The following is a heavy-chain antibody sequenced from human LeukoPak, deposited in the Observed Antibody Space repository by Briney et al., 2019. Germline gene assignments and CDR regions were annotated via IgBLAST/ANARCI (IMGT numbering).Heavy chain of an antibody. V-gene: IGHV4-39*07. CDR3: AREPFYSGSYGGY. Sequence: SETLSLTCTVSGGSISSSSYYWGWIRQPPGKGLEWIGSIYYSGSTYYNPSLKSRVTISVDTSKNQFSLKLSSVTAADTAVYYCAREPFYSGSYGGYWGQGTLVTVSS. J-gene: IGHJ4*02. CDR2: IYYSGST. D-gene: IGHD1-26*01. CDR1: GGSISSSSYY.